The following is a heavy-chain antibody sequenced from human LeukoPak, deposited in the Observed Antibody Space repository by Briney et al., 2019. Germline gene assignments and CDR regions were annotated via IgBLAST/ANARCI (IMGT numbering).Heavy chain of an antibody. CDR1: GFTFTSYG. CDR3: VKEVVATIPPL. V-gene: IGHV3-23*01. D-gene: IGHD5-12*01. J-gene: IGHJ4*02. CDR2: IDTKGTRT. Sequence: PGGPLRLSCAVSGFTFTSYGMTWVRQAPGKGLQWVSGIDTKGTRTYYADSVKGRFTISRDNSKNTLFLQMNSLRAEDTAVYYCVKEVVATIPPLWGQGTLVTVSS.